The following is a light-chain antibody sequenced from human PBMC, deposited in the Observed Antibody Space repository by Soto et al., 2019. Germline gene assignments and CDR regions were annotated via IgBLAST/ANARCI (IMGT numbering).Light chain of an antibody. CDR1: QSISSN. V-gene: IGKV3-15*01. CDR3: QQYNNWS. Sequence: EIVMTQSPATLSVSPGERATLSCRASQSISSNLAWYQQKPGQAPRLLIYGAFTRATGIPARFSGSGSGTEFTLTLSSLQSEDFAVYYCQQYNNWSFGQGTKVEIK. J-gene: IGKJ1*01. CDR2: GAF.